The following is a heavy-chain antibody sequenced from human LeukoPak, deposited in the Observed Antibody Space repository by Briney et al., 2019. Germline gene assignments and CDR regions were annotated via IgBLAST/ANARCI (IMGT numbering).Heavy chain of an antibody. D-gene: IGHD6-13*01. CDR3: ARGHSSFGFDH. Sequence: GGSLRLSCAASGFTFSTFEINWVRQAPGKGLEWVSYIRSTGITMYYADSVKGRFTISRDNSKNLLFLQMNSLRAEDTAVYYCARGHSSFGFDHWGQGTLVTVSS. J-gene: IGHJ4*02. CDR2: IRSTGITM. V-gene: IGHV3-48*03. CDR1: GFTFSTFE.